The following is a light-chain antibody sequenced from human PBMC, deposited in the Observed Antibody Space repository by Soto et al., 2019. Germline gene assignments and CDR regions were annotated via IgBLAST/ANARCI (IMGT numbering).Light chain of an antibody. CDR1: QGVSSR. CDR3: QQYTDWPPWT. Sequence: EIVMTQSPATLAVSPGERATLSCRASQGVSSRLAWYQQKPGQAPRLLIYDVSTRASDTPARFSGSGSGTEFTLNISSLQSEDFAIYYCQQYTDWPPWTFGQGTKVEIK. CDR2: DVS. J-gene: IGKJ1*01. V-gene: IGKV3-15*01.